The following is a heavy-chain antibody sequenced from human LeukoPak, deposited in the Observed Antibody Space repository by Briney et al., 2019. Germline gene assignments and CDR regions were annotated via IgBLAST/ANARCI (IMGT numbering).Heavy chain of an antibody. J-gene: IGHJ6*02. CDR3: ARASVDYYYYYGMDV. CDR1: GYSFTSYW. V-gene: IGHV5-51*01. CDR2: IYPGDSDT. Sequence: GESLKISCKGSGYSFTSYWIGWVRQMPGKGLEGMGIIYPGDSDTRYSPSSQGQVTISADKSISTAYLQWSSLKASDTAMYYCARASVDYYYYYGMDVWGQGTTVTVSS. D-gene: IGHD6-19*01.